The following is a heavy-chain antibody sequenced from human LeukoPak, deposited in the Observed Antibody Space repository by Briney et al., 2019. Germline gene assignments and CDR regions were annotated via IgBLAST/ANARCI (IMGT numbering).Heavy chain of an antibody. D-gene: IGHD4-17*01. CDR3: ARGDYALDL. CDR1: GGSFSGYY. J-gene: IGHJ2*01. CDR2: INHSGST. V-gene: IGHV4-34*01. Sequence: SETLSLTCAVYGGSFSGYYWSWIRQPPGKGLEWIGEINHSGSTNYNPSLKSRVTISVDTSKNQFSLKLSSVTAADTAVYYCARGDYALDLWGRGTLVTVS.